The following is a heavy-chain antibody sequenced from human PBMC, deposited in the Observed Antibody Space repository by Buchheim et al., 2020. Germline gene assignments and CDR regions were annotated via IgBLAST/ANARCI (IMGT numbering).Heavy chain of an antibody. D-gene: IGHD2-15*01. J-gene: IGHJ4*02. V-gene: IGHV3-30*18. CDR2: ISYDGSNK. CDR3: AKDIGYCSGGSCYPDY. Sequence: QVQLVESGGGVVQPGRSLRLSCAASGFTFSSYGMHWVRQAPGKGLEWVAVISYDGSNKYYADSVKGRFTISRDNSKNTLYLQMNSLRAEDTAVYYCAKDIGYCSGGSCYPDYWGQGTL. CDR1: GFTFSSYG.